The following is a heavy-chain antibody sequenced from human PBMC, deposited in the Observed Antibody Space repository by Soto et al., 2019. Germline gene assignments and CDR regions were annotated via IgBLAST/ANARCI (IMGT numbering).Heavy chain of an antibody. D-gene: IGHD3-22*01. J-gene: IGHJ3*02. CDR1: GDTFTSYY. CDR3: AFTMIAAPGAFDI. V-gene: IGHV1-3*01. CDR2: INAGNGNT. Sequence: GASVKDSCKAPGDTFTSYYMHWVRQAPGQRLEWMGWINAGNGNTKYSQKFQGRVTITRDTSASTAYMELSSLRSEDTAVYYCAFTMIAAPGAFDIWGQGTMVTVSS.